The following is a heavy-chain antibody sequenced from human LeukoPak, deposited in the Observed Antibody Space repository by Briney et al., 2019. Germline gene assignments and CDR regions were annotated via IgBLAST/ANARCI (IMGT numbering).Heavy chain of an antibody. CDR1: GGSISSYY. CDR3: ARHISSGWDY. J-gene: IGHJ4*02. V-gene: IGHV4-59*08. CDR2: IYYSGST. Sequence: SETLSLTCTVSGGSISSYYWSWVRQPPGKGLEWIGHIYYSGSTKYNPSLKSRVTMSVDTSKNQFSLKLSSVTAADTAVYYCARHISSGWDYWGQGTLVTVS. D-gene: IGHD6-19*01.